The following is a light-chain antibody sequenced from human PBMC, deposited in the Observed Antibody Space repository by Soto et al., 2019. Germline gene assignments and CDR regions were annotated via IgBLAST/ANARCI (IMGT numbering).Light chain of an antibody. CDR3: GAWDDSLSGPV. CDR2: SNN. CDR1: SSNIGSNY. J-gene: IGLJ2*01. V-gene: IGLV1-47*02. Sequence: QSVLTQPPSASETPGQRVTISCSGSSSNIGSNYVYWYQQLPGTAPKLLIHSNNQRPSGVPDRFSGSKSGTSASLAIGGLRSEDEADYYCGAWDDSLSGPVFGGGTKVTVL.